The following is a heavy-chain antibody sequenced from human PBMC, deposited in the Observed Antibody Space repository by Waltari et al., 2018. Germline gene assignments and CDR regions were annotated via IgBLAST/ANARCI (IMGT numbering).Heavy chain of an antibody. Sequence: QVQLVESGGGVVQPGGSLRLSCAASGFTFSSYGMHWVRQAPGKGLEWVAFIRYDGSNKYYADSGKGRFTISRDNSKNTLYLQMNSLRAEDTAVYYCAKDRTPRARLVEFDPWGQGTLVTVSS. D-gene: IGHD6-6*01. CDR2: IRYDGSNK. V-gene: IGHV3-30*02. J-gene: IGHJ5*02. CDR3: AKDRTPRARLVEFDP. CDR1: GFTFSSYG.